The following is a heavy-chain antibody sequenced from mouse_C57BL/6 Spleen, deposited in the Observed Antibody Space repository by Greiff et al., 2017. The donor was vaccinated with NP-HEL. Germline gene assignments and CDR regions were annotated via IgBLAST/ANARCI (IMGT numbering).Heavy chain of an antibody. CDR1: GFTFSSYA. D-gene: IGHD2-1*01. CDR2: ISDGGSYT. Sequence: DVMLVESGGGLVKPGGSLKLSCAASGFTFSSYAMSWVRQTPEKRLEWVATISDGGSYTYYPDNVKGRFTISRDNAKNNLYLQMGPLKSEDTAMYYCAREGNYTYWGQGTLVTVSA. J-gene: IGHJ3*01. V-gene: IGHV5-4*01. CDR3: AREGNYTY.